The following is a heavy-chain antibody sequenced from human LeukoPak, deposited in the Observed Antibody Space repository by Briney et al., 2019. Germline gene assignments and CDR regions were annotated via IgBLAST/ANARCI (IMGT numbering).Heavy chain of an antibody. CDR1: GFTLSSSW. CDR3: VRDPGGGGARGHNWFDL. J-gene: IGHJ5*02. D-gene: IGHD3-16*01. V-gene: IGHV3-74*01. CDR2: ISYDGTT. Sequence: GGSLRLSCAASGFTLSSSWMHWVRQAPGEGLAWVSRISYDGTTNYADSVKGRFTVFRDNSKNTLYLQMNSLGVDDTAVYYCVRDPGGGGARGHNWFDLWRLGTLVTVSS.